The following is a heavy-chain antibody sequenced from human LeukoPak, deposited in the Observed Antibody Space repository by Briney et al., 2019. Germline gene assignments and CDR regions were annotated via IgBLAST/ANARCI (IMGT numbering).Heavy chain of an antibody. CDR2: INHSGST. CDR1: GGSFSGYY. V-gene: IGHV4-34*01. J-gene: IGHJ4*02. Sequence: PSETLSLTCAVYGGSFSGYYWSSIRQPPGKGLEWIGEINHSGSTNYNPSLKSRVTISVDTSKNQFSLKLSSVTAADTAVYYCARAYDFWSGYYGYWGQGTLVTVSS. D-gene: IGHD3-3*01. CDR3: ARAYDFWSGYYGY.